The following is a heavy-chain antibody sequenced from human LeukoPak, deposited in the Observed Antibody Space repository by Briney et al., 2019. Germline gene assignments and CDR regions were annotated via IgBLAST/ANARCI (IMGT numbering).Heavy chain of an antibody. CDR3: ATEGYYDSSGYYNDY. Sequence: QPGGSLRLSCAASGFTFSSYSMNWVRQAPGKGLEWVAFIRYDGSNKYYADSVKGRFTISRDNSKNTLYLQMNSLRAEDTAVYYCATEGYYDSSGYYNDYWGQGTLVTVSS. CDR2: IRYDGSNK. CDR1: GFTFSSYS. J-gene: IGHJ4*02. D-gene: IGHD3-22*01. V-gene: IGHV3-30*02.